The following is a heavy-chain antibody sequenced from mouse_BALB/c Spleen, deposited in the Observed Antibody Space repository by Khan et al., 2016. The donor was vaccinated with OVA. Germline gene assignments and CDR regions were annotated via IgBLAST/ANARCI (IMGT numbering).Heavy chain of an antibody. Sequence: EVKLEESGGGLVQPGGSMKLSCVASGFTFSNYWMNWVRQSPEKGIEWVAEIRLKSDDYVTHYAESVKGRFTISRDDSNISVYLQMNNLRSEYTGIYYCWILLWGQGTTLTVSS. V-gene: IGHV6-6*02. CDR3: WILL. CDR2: IRLKSDDYVT. CDR1: GFTFSNYW. J-gene: IGHJ2*01.